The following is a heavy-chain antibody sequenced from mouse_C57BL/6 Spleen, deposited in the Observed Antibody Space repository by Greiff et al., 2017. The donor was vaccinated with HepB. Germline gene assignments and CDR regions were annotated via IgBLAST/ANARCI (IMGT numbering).Heavy chain of an antibody. J-gene: IGHJ1*03. Sequence: VQLQQSGPGLVQPSQSLSITCTVSGFSLTSYGVHWVRQSPGKGLEWLGVIWSGGSTDYNAAFISRMSNSKDDSKSQVFFKMNSLQADDTAIYYCARAYYDYDGNFDVWGTGTTVTVSS. CDR2: IWSGGST. D-gene: IGHD2-4*01. CDR3: ARAYYDYDGNFDV. V-gene: IGHV2-2*01. CDR1: GFSLTSYG.